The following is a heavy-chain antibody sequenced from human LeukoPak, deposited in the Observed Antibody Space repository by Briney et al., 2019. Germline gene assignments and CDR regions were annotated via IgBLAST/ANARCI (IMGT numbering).Heavy chain of an antibody. CDR1: GFTFSIYW. Sequence: TGGSLRLSCVPSGFTFSIYWMSWVRQAPGKGLEWVANINQDGSEKYYVDSVKGRFAISRDNAKNSLYLQMNSLRAEDTAVYYCARGRPSSSWYGTHDYWGQGTLVTVSS. CDR2: INQDGSEK. CDR3: ARGRPSSSWYGTHDY. J-gene: IGHJ4*02. D-gene: IGHD6-13*01. V-gene: IGHV3-7*03.